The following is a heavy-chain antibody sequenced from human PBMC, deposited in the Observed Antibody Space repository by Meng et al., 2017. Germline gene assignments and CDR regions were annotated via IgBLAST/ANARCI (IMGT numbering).Heavy chain of an antibody. Sequence: SETLSLTCTVSGGSISSSSYYWCWIRQPPGKGLEWIGSIYYSGSTYYNPSLKSRVTISVDTSKNQFSLKLSSVTAADTAVYYCARAQDQWQQLVEGLYYFDYWGQGTLVPSPQ. CDR3: ARAQDQWQQLVEGLYYFDY. CDR2: IYYSGST. D-gene: IGHD6-13*01. J-gene: IGHJ4*02. V-gene: IGHV4-39*07. CDR1: GGSISSSSYY.